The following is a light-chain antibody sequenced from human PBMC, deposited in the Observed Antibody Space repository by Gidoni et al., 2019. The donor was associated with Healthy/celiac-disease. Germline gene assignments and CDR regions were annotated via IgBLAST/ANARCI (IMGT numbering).Light chain of an antibody. Sequence: DIQMTQSPSTLPASVGDRVTITCRASQSISSWLDWYQQKPGKAPKLLIYKASSLESGVPSRFSGSGSGTEFTLTISSLQPDDFATYYCQQSNSYSRTFGQGTKVEIK. CDR3: QQSNSYSRT. V-gene: IGKV1-5*03. J-gene: IGKJ1*01. CDR1: QSISSW. CDR2: KAS.